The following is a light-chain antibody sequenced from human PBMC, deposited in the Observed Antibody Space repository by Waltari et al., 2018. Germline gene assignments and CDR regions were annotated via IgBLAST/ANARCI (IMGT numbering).Light chain of an antibody. V-gene: IGLV2-14*01. Sequence: QSALTQPASVSGSPGQSITIPCTGILSAVGAYTYVSWFQHHPGKAPKLMIYEVSNRPSGVSDRFSGSKSGNTASLTISGLQADDEADYYCCANNEGHTHVFGTGTRVTVL. J-gene: IGLJ1*01. CDR2: EVS. CDR1: LSAVGAYTY. CDR3: CANNEGHTHV.